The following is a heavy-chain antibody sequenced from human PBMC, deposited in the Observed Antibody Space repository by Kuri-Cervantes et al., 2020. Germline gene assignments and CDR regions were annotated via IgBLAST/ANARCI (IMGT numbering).Heavy chain of an antibody. CDR1: GYTFTGYY. Sequence: ASVKVSCKASGYTFTGYYMHWVRQAPGQGLEWMGWINPNSGGTNYAQKLQGRVTMTRDTSISTAYMELSRLRSDDTAVYYCARDQIHSAVVTARGLGYWGQGTLVTVSS. V-gene: IGHV1-2*02. J-gene: IGHJ4*02. CDR3: ARDQIHSAVVTARGLGY. CDR2: INPNSGGT. D-gene: IGHD2-21*02.